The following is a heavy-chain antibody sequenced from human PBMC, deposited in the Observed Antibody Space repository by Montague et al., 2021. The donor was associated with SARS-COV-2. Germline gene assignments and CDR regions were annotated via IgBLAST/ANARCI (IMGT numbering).Heavy chain of an antibody. CDR3: ARCAVVVITTCDAFDI. J-gene: IGHJ3*02. CDR1: GYTFTSYG. D-gene: IGHD3-22*01. CDR2: VSAYNGNT. Sequence: SVMVSCKASGYTFTSYGISWVRQAPGQGLEWMGWVSAYNGNTNYAQKLQGRVTMTTDTSTSTAYMELRSLRSDDTAVYYCARCAVVVITTCDAFDIWGQGTMVTVSS. V-gene: IGHV1-18*01.